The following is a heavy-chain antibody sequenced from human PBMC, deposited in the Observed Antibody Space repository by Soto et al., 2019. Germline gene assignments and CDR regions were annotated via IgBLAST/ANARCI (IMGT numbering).Heavy chain of an antibody. D-gene: IGHD3-3*01. Sequence: SETLSLTCAVYGGSFSGYYWSWIRQPPGKGLEWIGEINHSGSTNYNPSLKSRVTISVDTSKNQFSLKLSSVTAADTAVYYCARSGITIFGVVSKPPYYFDYWGQGTLVTVSS. CDR3: ARSGITIFGVVSKPPYYFDY. J-gene: IGHJ4*02. CDR1: GGSFSGYY. CDR2: INHSGST. V-gene: IGHV4-34*01.